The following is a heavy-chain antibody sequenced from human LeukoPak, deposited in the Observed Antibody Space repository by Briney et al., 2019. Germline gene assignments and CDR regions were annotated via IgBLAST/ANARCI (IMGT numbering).Heavy chain of an antibody. J-gene: IGHJ4*02. CDR3: ARGNGFPYYFDY. D-gene: IGHD2-8*01. Sequence: PGGSLRLSCAASGFTFSSNSMNWVRQAPGKGLEWVSYISSTGGTIYYADSMKGRFTISRDNSKNTMYLQMNSLRADDTAVYYCARGNGFPYYFDYWGRGTLVTASS. CDR2: ISSTGGTI. V-gene: IGHV3-48*01. CDR1: GFTFSSNS.